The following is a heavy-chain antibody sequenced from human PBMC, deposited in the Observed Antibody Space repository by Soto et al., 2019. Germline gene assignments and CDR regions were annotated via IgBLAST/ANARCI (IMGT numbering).Heavy chain of an antibody. CDR1: GFNFGSYT. CDR3: AKGGPVAVTVYTNIWFDP. V-gene: IGHV3-23*01. D-gene: IGHD2-8*01. CDR2: ISGGGGVT. Sequence: EGQLLESGGDLVQPGGSLTLSCAASGFNFGSYTMTWVRQAPGKGLEWVAVISGGGGVTYYADSVKGRFAISRENSEKTLYLQMNNLRADDTGVYYCAKGGPVAVTVYTNIWFDPWGQGTLVNVPS. J-gene: IGHJ5*02.